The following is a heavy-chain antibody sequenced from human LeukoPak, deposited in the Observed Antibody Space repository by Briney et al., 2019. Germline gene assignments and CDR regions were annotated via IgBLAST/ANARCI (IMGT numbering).Heavy chain of an antibody. CDR2: IRYDGNYK. J-gene: IGHJ4*02. CDR3: AKGHQGYCSGRNCYSHY. Sequence: HPGGSLRLSCAAPGFTFTNYGMHSPRQAPGKGLEWVAFIRYDGNYKFFADSVKGRFAISRDNSNSTVFLQMNSLRAEDTAVYYCAKGHQGYCSGRNCYSHYWGQGTLVTVSS. CDR1: GFTFTNYG. V-gene: IGHV3-30*02. D-gene: IGHD2-15*01.